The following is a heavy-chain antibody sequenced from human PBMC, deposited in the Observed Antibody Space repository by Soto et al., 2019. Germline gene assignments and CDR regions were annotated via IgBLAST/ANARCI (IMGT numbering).Heavy chain of an antibody. CDR3: ARGPVSYDSSGYFQTYYYYGMDV. J-gene: IGHJ6*02. V-gene: IGHV1-2*04. CDR2: INPNSGGT. Sequence: ASVKVSCKASGYTFTGYYMHWVRQAPGQGLEWMGWINPNSGGTNYAQKFQGWVTMTRDTSISTAYMELSRLRSDDTAVYYCARGPVSYDSSGYFQTYYYYGMDVWGQGTTVTVSS. CDR1: GYTFTGYY. D-gene: IGHD3-22*01.